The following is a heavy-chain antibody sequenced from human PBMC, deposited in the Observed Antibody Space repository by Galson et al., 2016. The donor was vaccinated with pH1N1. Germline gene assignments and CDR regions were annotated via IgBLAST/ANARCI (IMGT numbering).Heavy chain of an antibody. D-gene: IGHD4-17*01. Sequence: QSGAEVKKPGESLKISCQGSGYNFPTSWIGWVRQMPGKGLEWMGIIYLGGSLIRYRPSFQGQVTISADKSVNIVYLEWGSLKASDTAMYYCARQNDYGDYRGDAFDIWGQGTMVTVSS. CDR2: IYLGGSLI. V-gene: IGHV5-51*01. CDR1: GYNFPTSW. CDR3: ARQNDYGDYRGDAFDI. J-gene: IGHJ3*02.